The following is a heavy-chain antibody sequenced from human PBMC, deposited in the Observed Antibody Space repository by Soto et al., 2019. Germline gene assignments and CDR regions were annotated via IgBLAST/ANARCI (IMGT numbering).Heavy chain of an antibody. CDR2: IKSKTDGGTT. D-gene: IGHD7-27*01. V-gene: IGHV3-15*01. CDR1: GFTFSNAW. Sequence: GESLKISCAASGFTFSNAWMRWVRQAPGKGLEWVGRIKSKTDGGTTEYAAPVKGRLTISRDESKNTLYLQMNSLKTEDTAVDYCTTSNVLTGDPGAFDIWGQGTMVTVSS. CDR3: TTSNVLTGDPGAFDI. J-gene: IGHJ3*02.